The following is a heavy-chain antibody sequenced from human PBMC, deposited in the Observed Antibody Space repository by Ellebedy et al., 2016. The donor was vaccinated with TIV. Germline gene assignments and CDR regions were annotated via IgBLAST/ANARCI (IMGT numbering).Heavy chain of an antibody. Sequence: MPSETLSLTCAVSGGSISSSNWWSWVRQPPGKGLEWIGEIYHSGSTNYNPSLKSRVTISVDKSKNQFSLKLSSVTAVDTAVYYCARHAQYGDYDSSGCLDYWGQGTLVTVSS. CDR3: ARHAQYGDYDSSGCLDY. CDR2: IYHSGST. V-gene: IGHV4-4*02. D-gene: IGHD3-22*01. CDR1: GGSISSSNW. J-gene: IGHJ4*02.